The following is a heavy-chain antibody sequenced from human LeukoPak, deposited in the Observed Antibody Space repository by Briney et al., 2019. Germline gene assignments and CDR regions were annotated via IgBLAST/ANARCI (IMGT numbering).Heavy chain of an antibody. CDR1: GFTFSVSA. CDR2: IKTKADNYAT. CDR3: THPAYYYGLDV. V-gene: IGHV3-73*01. J-gene: IGHJ6*04. Sequence: GGSLRLSCAASGFTFSVSAIHWVRQASGKGLEWVGRIKTKADNYATAYDASVKGRFTISRDDSKNTAYLQMNSLKIEDTAVYYCTHPAYYYGLDVWGKETTVTVSS. D-gene: IGHD6-25*01.